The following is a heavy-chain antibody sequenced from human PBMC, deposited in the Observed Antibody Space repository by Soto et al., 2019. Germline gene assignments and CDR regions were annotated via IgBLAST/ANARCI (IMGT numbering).Heavy chain of an antibody. J-gene: IGHJ5*02. CDR2: IYYSGST. CDR1: GGSISSGDYY. Sequence: QVQLQESGPGLVKPSQTLSLTCTVSGGSISSGDYYWSWIRQHPGKGLEWIGYIYYSGSTYYNPSLKSGVTISEDTSKTQFSRKLSSVPAADTAVYSCARWWSGSRQGFDPWAREPWSPSPQ. D-gene: IGHD3-3*01. CDR3: ARWWSGSRQGFDP. V-gene: IGHV4-31*03.